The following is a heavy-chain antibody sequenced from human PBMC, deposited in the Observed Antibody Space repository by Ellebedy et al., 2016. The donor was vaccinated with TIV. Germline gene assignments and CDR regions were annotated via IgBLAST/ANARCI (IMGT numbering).Heavy chain of an antibody. J-gene: IGHJ4*02. CDR1: GFTFSSYS. CDR3: ASVYYYGSGSYYTDDY. Sequence: GESLKISCAASGFTFSSYSMNWVRQAPGKGLEWVSSISSSSSYIYYADSVKGRFTISRDNAKNSLYLQMNSLRAEDTAVYYCASVYYYGSGSYYTDDYWGQGTLVTVSS. V-gene: IGHV3-21*01. D-gene: IGHD3-10*01. CDR2: ISSSSSYI.